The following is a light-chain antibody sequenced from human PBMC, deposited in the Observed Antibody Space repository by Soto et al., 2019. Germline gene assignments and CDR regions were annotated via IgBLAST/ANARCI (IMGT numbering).Light chain of an antibody. CDR1: QSVSSSY. CDR3: QQYGDSSWT. CDR2: ASS. J-gene: IGKJ1*01. Sequence: EIVLTQSPGTLSSSPGERATLSCRASQSVSSSYLAWYQHKPGQAPRLLIYASSSRATGIPDRFGGSGSGTDFTLTISRLEPEDFAVYYCQQYGDSSWTFGQGPKVDIK. V-gene: IGKV3-20*01.